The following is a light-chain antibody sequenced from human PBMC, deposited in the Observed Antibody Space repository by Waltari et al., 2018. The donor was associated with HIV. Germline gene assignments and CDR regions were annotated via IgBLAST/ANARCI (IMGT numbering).Light chain of an antibody. V-gene: IGKV3-20*01. J-gene: IGKJ5*01. CDR3: QQYGRSPIT. CDR2: GAS. CDR1: QTVSSNY. Sequence: EVVFTQSPCTLSMSPGSRASLSCSPSQTVSSNYLAWYQQKVGQSPRLLIFGASSRATGIPERFSGSGSGTDFTLTINRLEPEDFAVYYCQQYGRSPITFGQGTRLEIK.